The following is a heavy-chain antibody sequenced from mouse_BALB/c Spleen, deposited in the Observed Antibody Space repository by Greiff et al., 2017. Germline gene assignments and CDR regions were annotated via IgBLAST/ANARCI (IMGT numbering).Heavy chain of an antibody. CDR3: ARGLGRGAMDY. J-gene: IGHJ4*01. CDR2: ISTYYGNT. CDR1: GYTFTDYA. Sequence: VKVVESGPELVRPGVSVKISCKGSGYTFTDYAMHWVKQSHAKSLEWIGVISTYYGNTNYNQKFKGKATMTVDKSSSTAYMELARLTSEDSAIYYCARGLGRGAMDYWGQGTSVTVSS. V-gene: IGHV1-67*01. D-gene: IGHD4-1*01.